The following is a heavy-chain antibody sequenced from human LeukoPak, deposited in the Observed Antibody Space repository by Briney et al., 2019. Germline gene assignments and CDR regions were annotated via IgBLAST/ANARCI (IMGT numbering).Heavy chain of an antibody. D-gene: IGHD1/OR15-1a*01. J-gene: IGHJ3*02. Sequence: SETLSLTCTVSGGSISSSSYYWGWTRQPPGKGLEWIGSIYYSGSTYYNPSPKSRVTISVDTSKNQFSLKLSSVTAADTAVYYCAKLPKEQDAFDIWGQGTMVTVSS. V-gene: IGHV4-39*01. CDR3: AKLPKEQDAFDI. CDR2: IYYSGST. CDR1: GGSISSSSYY.